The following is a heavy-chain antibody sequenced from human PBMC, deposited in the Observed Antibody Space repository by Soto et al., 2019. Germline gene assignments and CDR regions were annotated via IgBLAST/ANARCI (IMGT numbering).Heavy chain of an antibody. CDR2: ISSDGSLQ. V-gene: IGHV3-30*03. CDR1: GFAFSSYG. Sequence: QAQLVESGGGVVQPGRSLRLSCAASGFAFSSYGMHWVRQAPGTGLEWVAVISSDGSLQHYADSVKGRFTISRENSKNMVLLQISSLRAEDTAVYYCVSDRGYGHASVPYSWGQGTLVSVSS. D-gene: IGHD5-18*01. J-gene: IGHJ4*02. CDR3: VSDRGYGHASVPYS.